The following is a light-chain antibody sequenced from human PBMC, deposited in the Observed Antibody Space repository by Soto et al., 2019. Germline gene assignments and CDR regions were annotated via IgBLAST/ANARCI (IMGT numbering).Light chain of an antibody. CDR1: QSISSAY. V-gene: IGKV3-20*01. Sequence: EIVLTQSPGTLSLSPGERATLSCKASQSISSAYLAWYQQKPGQAPRLLIYGASSRATGIPDRFTGSASGTHFTLTISRLEPEDFAVYYCQQYDRAPPFTFGQATRLEIK. CDR3: QQYDRAPPFT. J-gene: IGKJ5*01. CDR2: GAS.